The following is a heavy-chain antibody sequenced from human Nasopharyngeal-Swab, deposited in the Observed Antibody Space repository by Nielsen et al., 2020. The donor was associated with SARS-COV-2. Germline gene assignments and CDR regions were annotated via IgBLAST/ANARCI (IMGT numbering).Heavy chain of an antibody. D-gene: IGHD3-10*01. CDR2: IYYSGST. CDR1: GGSISSGDYY. V-gene: IGHV4-30-4*01. CDR3: AREGDGGSGSYLGYYYYYYMDV. Sequence: SETLSLTCTVSGGSISSGDYYWSWIRQPPGKGLEWIGYIYYSGSTYYNPSLKSRVTISVDTSKNQFSLKLSSVTAADTAVYYCAREGDGGSGSYLGYYYYYYMDVWGKGTTVTVSS. J-gene: IGHJ6*03.